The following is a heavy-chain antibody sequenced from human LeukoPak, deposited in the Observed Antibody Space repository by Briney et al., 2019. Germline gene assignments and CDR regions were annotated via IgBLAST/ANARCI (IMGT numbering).Heavy chain of an antibody. CDR3: ARGRSPVVTRFDY. J-gene: IGHJ4*02. V-gene: IGHV3-21*01. Sequence: GGSLRLSCAASGFTFSSYSMNWVRQAPGKGLEWVSSISSSSSYIYYADSVKGRFTISRDNAKNSLYLQMNSLRAEDTAVYYCARGRSPVVTRFDYWGQGTLVTVSS. CDR2: ISSSSSYI. D-gene: IGHD4-23*01. CDR1: GFTFSSYS.